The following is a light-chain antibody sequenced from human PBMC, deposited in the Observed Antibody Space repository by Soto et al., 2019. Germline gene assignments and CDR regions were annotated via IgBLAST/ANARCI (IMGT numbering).Light chain of an antibody. CDR3: SSYARSNNFV. CDR2: EVS. J-gene: IGLJ1*01. CDR1: SSDVGGYNY. V-gene: IGLV2-8*01. Sequence: QSVLTQPPSASGSPGQSVTISCTGTSSDVGGYNYVSWYQQHPGKAPKLMIYEVSKRPSGVPDRFSGSKSGNTASLTVSGLQAEDEADYYCSSYARSNNFVFGTGPKV.